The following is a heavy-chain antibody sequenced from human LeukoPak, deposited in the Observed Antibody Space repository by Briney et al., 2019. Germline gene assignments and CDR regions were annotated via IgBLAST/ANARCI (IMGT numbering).Heavy chain of an antibody. V-gene: IGHV3-30-3*01. CDR2: ISYDGSNK. CDR3: ARGRIVEVVVAATHYFDY. D-gene: IGHD2-15*01. J-gene: IGHJ4*02. CDR1: GFTFSSYA. Sequence: PGGSLRLSCAASGFTFSSYAMHWVRQAPGKGLEWVAVISYDGSNKYYADSVKGRFTISRDNSKNTLYLQMNSLRAEDTAVYYCARGRIVEVVVAATHYFDYWGQGTLVTVSS.